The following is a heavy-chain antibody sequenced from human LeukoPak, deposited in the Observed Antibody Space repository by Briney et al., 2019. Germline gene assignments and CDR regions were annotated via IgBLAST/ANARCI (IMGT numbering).Heavy chain of an antibody. V-gene: IGHV3-23*01. J-gene: IGHJ3*02. Sequence: GGSLGLSCAPSGFTFSSYAMSWVRQAPGKGLEWVSAISGSGGSTYYADSVKGRFTISRDNSKNTLYLQMNSLRAEDTAVYYCAKGVWATILTNDAFDIWGQGTMVTVSS. CDR1: GFTFSSYA. CDR2: ISGSGGST. D-gene: IGHD3-9*01. CDR3: AKGVWATILTNDAFDI.